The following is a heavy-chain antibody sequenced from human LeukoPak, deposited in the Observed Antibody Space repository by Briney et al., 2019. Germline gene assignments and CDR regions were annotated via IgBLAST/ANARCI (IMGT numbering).Heavy chain of an antibody. J-gene: IGHJ6*02. D-gene: IGHD6-13*01. CDR3: ARDPPYSSSWTRPKDYYYYYDMDV. CDR2: INPNSGGT. Sequence: GASVKVSCKASGYTFTGYYMHWVRQPPGQGLEWMGWINPNSGGTNYAQKFQGRVTMTRDTSISTAYMELSRLRSDDTAVYYCARDPPYSSSWTRPKDYYYYYDMDVWGQGTTVTVSS. CDR1: GYTFTGYY. V-gene: IGHV1-2*02.